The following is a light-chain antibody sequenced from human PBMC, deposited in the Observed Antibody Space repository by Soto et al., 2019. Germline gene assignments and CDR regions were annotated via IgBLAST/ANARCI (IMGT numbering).Light chain of an antibody. V-gene: IGLV2-8*01. CDR2: EVS. J-gene: IGLJ1*01. CDR3: SSYAGSNNHV. Sequence: QSVLAQPPSASGSPGQSVTISCTGTSSDVGGYNYVSWYQQHPGKAPNLMIYEVSKRPSGVPNRFSGSKSGNTASLTVSGLQAEDEADYYCSSYAGSNNHVFGTGTKVTVL. CDR1: SSDVGGYNY.